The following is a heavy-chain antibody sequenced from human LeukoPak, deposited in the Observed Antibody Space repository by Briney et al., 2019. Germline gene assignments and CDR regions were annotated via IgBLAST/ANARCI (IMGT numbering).Heavy chain of an antibody. Sequence: SVKVSCKASGGTFSSYAISWVRQGPGQGLELTGGTTPIFGTANYAQKFQGRVTITADESTSTPYMERSSLRSENTPVYYWARARRYRRSEFDYGAQGPLATVSS. CDR1: GGTFSSYA. D-gene: IGHD6-6*01. V-gene: IGHV1-69*13. CDR3: ARARRYRRSEFDY. CDR2: TTPIFGTA. J-gene: IGHJ4*02.